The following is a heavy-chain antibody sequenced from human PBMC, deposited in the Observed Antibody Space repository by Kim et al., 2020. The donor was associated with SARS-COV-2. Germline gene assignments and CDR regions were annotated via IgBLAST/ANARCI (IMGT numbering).Heavy chain of an antibody. Sequence: YYADPVKGRFPISRDKSTNTLYLQMNSLRAEDTAVYYCAKDRPRIGCFDYWGQGTLVTVSS. D-gene: IGHD3-16*02. CDR3: AKDRPRIGCFDY. V-gene: IGHV3-30*02. J-gene: IGHJ4*02.